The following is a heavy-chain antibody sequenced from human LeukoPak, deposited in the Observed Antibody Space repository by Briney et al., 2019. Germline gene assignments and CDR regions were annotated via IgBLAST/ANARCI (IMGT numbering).Heavy chain of an antibody. J-gene: IGHJ4*02. D-gene: IGHD3-16*01. CDR3: ATPPFGGSIRVDY. V-gene: IGHV4-59*08. CDR1: GGSISNYY. CDR2: IYYSGST. Sequence: PSETLSLTCTVSGGSISNYYWSWIRQPPGKGLEWIGYIYYSGSTNYNPSLRSRVTISVDTSKNQFSLRLTSVTAADTAVYYCATPPFGGSIRVDYWGQGTLVTVSS.